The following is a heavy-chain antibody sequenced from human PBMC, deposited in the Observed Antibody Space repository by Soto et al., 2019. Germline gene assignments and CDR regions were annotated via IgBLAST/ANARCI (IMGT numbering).Heavy chain of an antibody. D-gene: IGHD1-26*01. CDR1: GSTFSSYA. CDR3: AKENSGSFISPDHFDY. V-gene: IGHV3-23*01. Sequence: EVQLLESGGGLVQPGGSLRLSCAASGSTFSSYAMSWVRKAPGKGLEWVSAIIGSGGSTYYADSVKGRFTISRDNSKNTLYLQMNSLRAEDTAVYYCAKENSGSFISPDHFDYWGQGTLVTVSS. J-gene: IGHJ4*02. CDR2: IIGSGGST.